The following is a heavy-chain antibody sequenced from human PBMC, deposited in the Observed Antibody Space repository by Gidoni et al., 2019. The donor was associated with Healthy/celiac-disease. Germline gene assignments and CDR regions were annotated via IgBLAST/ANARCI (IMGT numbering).Heavy chain of an antibody. CDR2: IDWDDDK. V-gene: IGHV2-70*04. Sequence: QVTLKESGPALVKPTQTLTLTFTFSGFSLSPSGMRVSWIRQPPGKALEWLARIDWDDDKFYSTSLKTRLTISKDTSKNQVVLTMTNMDPVDTATYYCARIVPPHGSGAYYFDYWGQGTLVTVSS. CDR3: ARIVPPHGSGAYYFDY. D-gene: IGHD3-10*01. J-gene: IGHJ4*02. CDR1: GFSLSPSGMR.